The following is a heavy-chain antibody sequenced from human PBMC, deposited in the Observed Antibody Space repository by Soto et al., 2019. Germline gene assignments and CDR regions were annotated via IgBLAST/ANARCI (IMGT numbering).Heavy chain of an antibody. Sequence: PSETLSLTCTVSGGSISSYYWSWIRQPPGKGLEWIGYIYYSGSTNYNPSLKSRVTISVDTSKNQFSLKLSSVTAADTAVYYCARDKGAAPYYYYYGMDVWGQGTTVTVSS. CDR3: ARDKGAAPYYYYYGMDV. V-gene: IGHV4-59*01. CDR1: GGSISSYY. J-gene: IGHJ6*02. CDR2: IYYSGST. D-gene: IGHD6-13*01.